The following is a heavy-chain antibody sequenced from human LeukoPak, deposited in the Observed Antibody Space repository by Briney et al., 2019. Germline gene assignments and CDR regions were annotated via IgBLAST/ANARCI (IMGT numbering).Heavy chain of an antibody. CDR2: ISYGGSNK. Sequence: GGSLRLSCAASGFTFSSCGMHWVRQAPGKGLEWVAVISYGGSNKYYADSVKGRFTISRDNSKNTLYQQMNSLRAEDTAAYYCAKDGSSWYYFDYWGQGTLVTVSS. CDR3: AKDGSSWYYFDY. V-gene: IGHV3-30*18. D-gene: IGHD6-13*01. J-gene: IGHJ4*02. CDR1: GFTFSSCG.